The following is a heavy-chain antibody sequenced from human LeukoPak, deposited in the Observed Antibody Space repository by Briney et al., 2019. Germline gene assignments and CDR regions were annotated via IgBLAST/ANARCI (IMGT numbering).Heavy chain of an antibody. Sequence: SETLSLTCTVFGGSSSSYYWSWIRQPPGKGLERIGIFYYSGGTNYTPSIQSRVTISVDTSKTQFSLKLSSVTAADTAVYYCARAGYSYGYIYYYYGMDVWGQGTMVTVSS. J-gene: IGHJ6*02. V-gene: IGHV4-59*01. CDR2: FYYSGGT. CDR3: ARAGYSYGYIYYYYGMDV. CDR1: GGSSSSYY. D-gene: IGHD5-18*01.